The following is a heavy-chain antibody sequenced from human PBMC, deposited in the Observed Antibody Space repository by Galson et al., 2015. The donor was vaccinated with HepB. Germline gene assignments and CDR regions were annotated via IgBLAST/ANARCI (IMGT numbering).Heavy chain of an antibody. CDR1: GFTFSSYA. CDR3: ARSITMTVVVITPCFDY. V-gene: IGHV3-23*01. D-gene: IGHD3-22*01. J-gene: IGHJ4*02. CDR2: ISGSGGST. Sequence: SLRLSCAASGFTFSSYAMRWVRQAPGKGLEWVSAISGSGGSTYYADSVKGRFTISRDNSKNTLYLQMNSLRAEDTAVYYCARSITMTVVVITPCFDYWGQGTLVTVSS.